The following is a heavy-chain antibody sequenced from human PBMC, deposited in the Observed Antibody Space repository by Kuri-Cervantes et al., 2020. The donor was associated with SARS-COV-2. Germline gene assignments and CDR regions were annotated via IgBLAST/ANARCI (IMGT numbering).Heavy chain of an antibody. J-gene: IGHJ6*02. V-gene: IGHV3-13*01. Sequence: GGSLRLSCAASGFTFSSYDMHWVRQATGKGLEWVSAIGTAGDTYYPGSVKGRFTISRDNSKNTLYLQMNSLRAEDTAVYYCASPGYSSSWQKRRGKRNYYYGMDVWGQGTTVTVSS. CDR3: ASPGYSSSWQKRRGKRNYYYGMDV. CDR2: IGTAGDT. CDR1: GFTFSSYD. D-gene: IGHD6-13*01.